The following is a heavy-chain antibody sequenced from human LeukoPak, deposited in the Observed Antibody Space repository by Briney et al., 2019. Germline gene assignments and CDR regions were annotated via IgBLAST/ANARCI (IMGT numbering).Heavy chain of an antibody. Sequence: SETLSLTCTVSGGSISSSSYYWGWIRQPPGKGLEWIGSVYYSGSTYYNPSLKSRVTISVDTSKNQFSLKLSSVTAADTAVYYCARVDRQWLVPDYWGQGTLVTVSS. CDR1: GGSISSSSYY. J-gene: IGHJ4*02. V-gene: IGHV4-39*01. D-gene: IGHD6-19*01. CDR3: ARVDRQWLVPDY. CDR2: VYYSGST.